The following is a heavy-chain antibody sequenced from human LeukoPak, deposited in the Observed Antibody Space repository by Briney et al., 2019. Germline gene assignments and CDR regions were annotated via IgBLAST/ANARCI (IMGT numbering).Heavy chain of an antibody. D-gene: IGHD5-12*01. J-gene: IGHJ6*03. CDR2: IRYDGSNT. Sequence: PGGSLRLPCAASGFIFSTYGMHWVRQAPGKGLEWVAFIRYDGSNTYYIDSVKGRFAISRDNSKNTLYLQMNNLRAEDTALYYCAKNNGSSVRESSHYYYYLDVWGKGTTVIVSS. V-gene: IGHV3-30*02. CDR3: AKNNGSSVRESSHYYYYLDV. CDR1: GFIFSTYG.